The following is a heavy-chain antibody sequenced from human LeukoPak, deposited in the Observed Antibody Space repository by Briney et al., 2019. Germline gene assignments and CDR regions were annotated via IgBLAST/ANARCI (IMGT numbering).Heavy chain of an antibody. CDR3: ASLLKTVGVPSTYPWWFDP. J-gene: IGHJ5*02. CDR1: GGSVGSDSRY. D-gene: IGHD2-15*01. CDR2: MFSGGST. Sequence: NPSETLSLTCTVSGGSVGSDSRYWAWIRQPPGKGLEWLGSMFSGGSTYFYNPSLKSRLTIILDTSNNQFSLILTSVTAADTAVYYCASLLKTVGVPSTYPWWFDPWGQGTLVTVSS. V-gene: IGHV4-39*01.